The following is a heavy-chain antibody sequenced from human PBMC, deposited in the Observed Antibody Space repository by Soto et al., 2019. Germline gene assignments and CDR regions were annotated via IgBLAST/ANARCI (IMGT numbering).Heavy chain of an antibody. J-gene: IGHJ3*02. D-gene: IGHD3-10*01. CDR3: ARDFSPLWFGELLVPDAFDI. Sequence: GGSLRLSCAASGFTFSSYGMHWVRQAPGKGLEWVSVISSSSSTKYYADSVKGRFTISRDNAKNSLYLQMNSLRDEDTAVYYCARDFSPLWFGELLVPDAFDIWGQGTMVTVSS. CDR2: ISSSSSTK. V-gene: IGHV3-48*02. CDR1: GFTFSSYG.